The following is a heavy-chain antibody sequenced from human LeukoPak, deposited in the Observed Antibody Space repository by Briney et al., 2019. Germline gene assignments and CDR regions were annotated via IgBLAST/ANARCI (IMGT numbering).Heavy chain of an antibody. CDR1: GDSISSTNYY. Sequence: PSETLPLTCSVSGDSISSTNYYWGWIRQPPGKGLEWIGTIYYSGSTFYNSSLKSRVTISVDTSKNQFSLKLNSVTAADTAVYFCASGPQWLERVHSWGQGTLVTVSS. J-gene: IGHJ4*02. D-gene: IGHD6-19*01. CDR3: ASGPQWLERVHS. V-gene: IGHV4-39*07. CDR2: IYYSGST.